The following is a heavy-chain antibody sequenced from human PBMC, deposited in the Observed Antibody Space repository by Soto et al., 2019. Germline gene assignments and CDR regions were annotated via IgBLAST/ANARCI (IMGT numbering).Heavy chain of an antibody. D-gene: IGHD3-9*01. Sequence: QLQLQESGPGLVKPSETLSLTCTVSGGSISSSSYYWGWIRQPPGKGLEWIGSIYYSGSTYYNPSLKSRVTISVDTSKNQFSLKLSSVTAADTAVYYCARSPLRYFDWLFGWFDPWGQGTLVTVSS. CDR1: GGSISSSSYY. CDR2: IYYSGST. V-gene: IGHV4-39*01. J-gene: IGHJ5*02. CDR3: ARSPLRYFDWLFGWFDP.